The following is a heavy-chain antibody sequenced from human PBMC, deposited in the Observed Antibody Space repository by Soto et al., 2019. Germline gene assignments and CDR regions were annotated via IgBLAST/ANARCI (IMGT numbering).Heavy chain of an antibody. CDR3: AKARPSGGYYYVEAFDV. CDR2: VSSTGTSP. D-gene: IGHD3-22*01. Sequence: PGGSLRLSCSASGFTFSNYAMSWVRQSPEKGLEWVSGVSSTGTSPYYAGSVQGRFTISRDNSKNMFYLQMKSLRAEDTAIYYCAKARPSGGYYYVEAFDVWGQGTMVTVSS. CDR1: GFTFSNYA. J-gene: IGHJ3*01. V-gene: IGHV3-23*01.